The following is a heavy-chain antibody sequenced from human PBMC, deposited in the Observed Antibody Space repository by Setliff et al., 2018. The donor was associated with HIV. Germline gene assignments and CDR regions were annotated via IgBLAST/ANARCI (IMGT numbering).Heavy chain of an antibody. V-gene: IGHV5-51*01. CDR1: GYSFTTYR. D-gene: IGHD6-19*01. CDR2: IHPGDSDT. J-gene: IGHJ3*02. Sequence: PGESLKISCRGFGYSFTTYRIGWVRQVPGKGLEWMGIIHPGDSDTTYSPSFQGQVTISVDKSINTAYLQWSSLKASDTAMYYCARRGISGWQSHGFDIWGQGTMVTVSS. CDR3: ARRGISGWQSHGFDI.